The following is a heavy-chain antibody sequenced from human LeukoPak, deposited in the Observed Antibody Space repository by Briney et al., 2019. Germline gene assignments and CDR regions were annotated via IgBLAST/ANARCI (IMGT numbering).Heavy chain of an antibody. CDR2: VSVYNGNT. CDR1: GYTFTSYG. D-gene: IGHD3-10*01. V-gene: IGHV1-18*01. J-gene: IGHJ4*02. CDR3: AREQGITMVRGHFDY. Sequence: GASVKVSCKASGYTFTSYGISWVRQAPGQGLEWMGWVSVYNGNTNYAQKLQGRVTMTTDTSTSTAYMELRSLRSDDTAVYYCAREQGITMVRGHFDYWGQGTLVTVSS.